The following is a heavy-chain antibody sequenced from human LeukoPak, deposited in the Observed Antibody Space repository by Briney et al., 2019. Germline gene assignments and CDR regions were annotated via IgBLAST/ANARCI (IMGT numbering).Heavy chain of an antibody. CDR2: ISSNGGST. V-gene: IGHV3-64*01. D-gene: IGHD1-7*01. Sequence: PGGSLRLSCAASGFTFSSYAMHWVRQAPGKGLEYVSAISSNGGSTYYANSVKGRFTISRDNSKNTLYLQMGSLRAEDMAVYYCARVQNYAFDYWGQGTLVTVSS. J-gene: IGHJ4*02. CDR3: ARVQNYAFDY. CDR1: GFTFSSYA.